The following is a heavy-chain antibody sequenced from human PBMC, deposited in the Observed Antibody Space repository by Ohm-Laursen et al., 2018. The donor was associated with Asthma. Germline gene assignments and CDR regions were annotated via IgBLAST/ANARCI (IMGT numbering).Heavy chain of an antibody. CDR3: ARERGITIFGVVSNYFDY. CDR1: GYTFTSYG. V-gene: IGHV1-18*01. D-gene: IGHD3-3*01. CDR2: ISAYNGNT. J-gene: IGHJ4*02. Sequence: ASVKVSCKASGYTFTSYGISWVRQAPGQGLEWMGWISAYNGNTNYAQKLQGRVTMTTDTSTSTAYMELRSLGSDDTAVYYCARERGITIFGVVSNYFDYWGQGTLVTVSS.